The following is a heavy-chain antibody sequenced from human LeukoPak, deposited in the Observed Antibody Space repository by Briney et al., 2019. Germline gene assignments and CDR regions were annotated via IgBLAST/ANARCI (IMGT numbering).Heavy chain of an antibody. Sequence: SETLSLTCTVSGGSISSYYWSWIRQPPGKGLEWIGYIYYSGSTNYNPSLKSRVTISVDTSKNQFSLKLSSVTAADTAVYYCAREGGAVYGSGSSPGYYYYYMDVWGKGTTVTVSS. D-gene: IGHD3-10*01. CDR3: AREGGAVYGSGSSPGYYYYYMDV. J-gene: IGHJ6*03. V-gene: IGHV4-59*01. CDR1: GGSISSYY. CDR2: IYYSGST.